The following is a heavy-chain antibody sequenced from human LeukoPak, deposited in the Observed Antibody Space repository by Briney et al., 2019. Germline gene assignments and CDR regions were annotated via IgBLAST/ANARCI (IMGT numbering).Heavy chain of an antibody. CDR2: IVVGSGNT. CDR3: AADTTWARLLWFGELSGSTETYRAFDI. Sequence: LVKVSCKASGFTFTSSAVQWVRQARGQRLEWIGWIVVGSGNTNYAQKFQERVTITRDMSTSTAYMELSSLRSEDTAVYYCAADTTWARLLWFGELSGSTETYRAFDIWGQGTMVTVSS. D-gene: IGHD3-10*01. V-gene: IGHV1-58*01. CDR1: GFTFTSSA. J-gene: IGHJ3*02.